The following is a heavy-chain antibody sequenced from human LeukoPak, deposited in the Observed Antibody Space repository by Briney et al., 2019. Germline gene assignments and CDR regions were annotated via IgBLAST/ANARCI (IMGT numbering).Heavy chain of an antibody. CDR2: IRYDGSNK. D-gene: IGHD5-18*01. CDR1: GFTFSSYG. J-gene: IGHJ5*02. Sequence: GGSLRLSCAASGFTFSSYGMHWVRQAPGKGLEWVAFIRYDGSNKYYADSVKGRFTISRDNSKNTLYLQMNSLRAEDTAVYYCAKDSGISGYSYGYRANWFDPWGQGTLVTVSS. V-gene: IGHV3-30*02. CDR3: AKDSGISGYSYGYRANWFDP.